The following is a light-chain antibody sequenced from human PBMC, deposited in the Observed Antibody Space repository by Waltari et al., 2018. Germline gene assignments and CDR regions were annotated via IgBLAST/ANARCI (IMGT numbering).Light chain of an antibody. CDR1: TGSVAHSHY. V-gene: IGLV7-46*01. CDR2: DTS. J-gene: IGLJ2*01. Sequence: QAVVTQEPSLTVSPGGTVTLTCGSSTGSVAHSHYPYWFQQKPGQAPRTLIYDTSNTYSWTPARFSGSLLGGKAALTLSGGQPEDEADYYCMLSYNGVRVFGGGTKLTVL. CDR3: MLSYNGVRV.